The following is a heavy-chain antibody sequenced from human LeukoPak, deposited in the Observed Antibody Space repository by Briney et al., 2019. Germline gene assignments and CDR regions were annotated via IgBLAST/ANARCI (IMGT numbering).Heavy chain of an antibody. CDR2: IYHSGST. CDR3: ARGGDYAWFDP. CDR1: GGSISSGGYY. J-gene: IGHJ5*02. D-gene: IGHD4-17*01. Sequence: PSQTLSLTCAVSGGSISSGGYYWSWIRQPPGKGLEWIGYIYHSGSTYYNPSLKSRVTISVDRSKNQFSLKLSSVTAADTAVYYCARGGDYAWFDPWGQGTLVTVSS. V-gene: IGHV4-30-2*01.